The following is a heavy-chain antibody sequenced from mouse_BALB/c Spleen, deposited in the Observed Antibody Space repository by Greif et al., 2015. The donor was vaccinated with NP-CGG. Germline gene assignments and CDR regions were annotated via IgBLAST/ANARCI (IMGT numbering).Heavy chain of an antibody. D-gene: IGHD3-3*01. CDR2: IYPGDGDT. J-gene: IGHJ3*01. CDR3: ARTGQFAY. V-gene: IGHV1-80*01. CDR1: GYAFSSYW. Sequence: QVTLKECGAELVRPGSSVKISCKASGYAFSSYWMNWVKQRPGQGLEWIGQIYPGDGDTNYNGKFKGKATLTADKSSSTAYMQLSSLTSEDSAVYFCARTGQFAYWGQGTLVTVSA.